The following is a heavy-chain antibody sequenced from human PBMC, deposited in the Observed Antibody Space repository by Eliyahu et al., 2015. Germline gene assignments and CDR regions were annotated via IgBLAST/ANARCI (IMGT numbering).Heavy chain of an antibody. J-gene: IGHJ6*02. Sequence: QVQLQESGPGLVKPSETLSLTCTVSGGSISSYYWSWIRQPPGKGLEWIGYIYYSGSTNYNPSLKSRVTISVDTSKNQFSLKLSSVTAADTAVYYCARSLSSSVDGGGMDVWGQGTTVTVSS. CDR2: IYYSGST. D-gene: IGHD6-6*01. V-gene: IGHV4-59*08. CDR3: ARSLSSSVDGGGMDV. CDR1: GGSISSYY.